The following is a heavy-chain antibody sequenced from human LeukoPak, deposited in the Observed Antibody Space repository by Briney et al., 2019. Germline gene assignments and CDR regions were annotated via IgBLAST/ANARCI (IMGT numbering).Heavy chain of an antibody. V-gene: IGHV3-23*01. CDR1: GFNFITAA. D-gene: IGHD5-24*01. J-gene: IGHJ3*01. Sequence: GGSLILSCAASGFNFITAAMTWVRQAPGKGLEWVSLIGSSGGSTYYADSVKGRLTISRDNFNHTLSLQMNSLRVEDTAIYYCVKDIQLSTWGLGTMVTVSS. CDR2: IGSSGGST. CDR3: VKDIQLST.